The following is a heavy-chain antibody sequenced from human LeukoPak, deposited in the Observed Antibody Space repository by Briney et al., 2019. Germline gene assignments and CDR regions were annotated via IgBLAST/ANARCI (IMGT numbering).Heavy chain of an antibody. D-gene: IGHD1-26*01. CDR2: INQSGST. J-gene: IGHJ4*02. CDR3: ARGVGGSYYIR. Sequence: SETLSLTCAVYGGSFSGYYWSWIRQPPGEGLEWIGEINQSGSTNYNPSLKSRVTISVDTSKNQFSLKLSSVTAADTAVYYCARGVGGSYYIRWGQGTLVTVSS. CDR1: GGSFSGYY. V-gene: IGHV4-34*01.